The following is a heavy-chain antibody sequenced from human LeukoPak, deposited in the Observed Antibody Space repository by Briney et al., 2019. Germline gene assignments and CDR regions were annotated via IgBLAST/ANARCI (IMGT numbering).Heavy chain of an antibody. V-gene: IGHV3-23*01. D-gene: IGHD2-2*01. Sequence: PGGSLRLSCAASGFTFSNYAMTWVRQAPGKGLEWVAFISQSGGRSTDYADSVRGRFTISRDNSKNTLYLQMNSLRAEDTAVYHCARDLDCSTSSCRYNWFDPWGQGTLVTVSS. J-gene: IGHJ5*02. CDR1: GFTFSNYA. CDR3: ARDLDCSTSSCRYNWFDP. CDR2: ISQSGGRST.